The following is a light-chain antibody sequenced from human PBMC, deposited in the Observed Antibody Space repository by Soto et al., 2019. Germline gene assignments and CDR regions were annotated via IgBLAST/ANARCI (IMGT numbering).Light chain of an antibody. J-gene: IGKJ5*01. CDR2: DAS. Sequence: IQMTQTPSSLSASVGDSITITCRASQSISSWLAWYQQKPGKAPKLLIYDASSLESGVPSRFSGSGSGTEFTLTISSLQPDDFATYYCQQYNSYWTFGQGTRLEI. CDR3: QQYNSYWT. CDR1: QSISSW. V-gene: IGKV1-5*01.